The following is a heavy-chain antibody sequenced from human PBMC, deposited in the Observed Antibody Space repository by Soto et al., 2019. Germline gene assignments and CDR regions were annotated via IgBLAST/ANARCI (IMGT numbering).Heavy chain of an antibody. CDR2: ISAYNGNT. J-gene: IGHJ6*02. V-gene: IGHV1-18*01. D-gene: IGHD4-4*01. Sequence: ASVKVSCKAAGYTFTSCGISWVRQAPGQGLEWMGWISAYNGNTNYAQKLQGRVTMTTDTSTSTAYMELRSLRSDDTAVYYCARHPFGGQNDYSIPPSYYYYSGMDVWGQGTTVTVSS. CDR1: GYTFTSCG. CDR3: ARHPFGGQNDYSIPPSYYYYSGMDV.